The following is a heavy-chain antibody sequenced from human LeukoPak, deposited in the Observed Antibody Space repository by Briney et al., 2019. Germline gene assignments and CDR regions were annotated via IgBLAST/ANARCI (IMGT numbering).Heavy chain of an antibody. J-gene: IGHJ2*01. CDR1: GGSIRSYH. V-gene: IGHV4-59*01. CDR2: IYYSGST. Sequence: PSETLSLTCTVSGGSIRSYHWSWIRQPPGKGLEWIGYIYYSGSTNYNPSLKSRVTISVDTSKNQFSLKLSSVTAADTAVYYCASAYDYGDPQSYWYFDLWGRGTLVTVSS. CDR3: ASAYDYGDPQSYWYFDL. D-gene: IGHD4-17*01.